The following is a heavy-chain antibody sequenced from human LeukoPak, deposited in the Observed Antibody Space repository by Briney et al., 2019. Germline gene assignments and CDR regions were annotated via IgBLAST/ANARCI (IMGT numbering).Heavy chain of an antibody. Sequence: SVKVSCKASGGTFSSYAISWVRQAPGQGLEWMGGIIPIFGTANYAQKFQGRVTITTDESTSTAYMELSSLRSEDTAVYYCARDLGGDYQFYFDYWGQGTLVTVSS. CDR2: IIPIFGTA. V-gene: IGHV1-69*05. CDR3: ARDLGGDYQFYFDY. CDR1: GGTFSSYA. D-gene: IGHD4-17*01. J-gene: IGHJ4*02.